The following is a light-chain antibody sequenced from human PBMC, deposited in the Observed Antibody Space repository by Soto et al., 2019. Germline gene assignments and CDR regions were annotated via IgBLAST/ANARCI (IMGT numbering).Light chain of an antibody. J-gene: IGKJ4*01. CDR3: QQYNTYFSPT. Sequence: DIQRPRSPSTLSASLADRVTIACRASQTISSWVAWYQQKPGKAPRLLIYKPSSLESGVPSRFSGSGAGTEFTLTISGVQPDDFASYYSQQYNTYFSPTFGGGTKV. CDR2: KPS. V-gene: IGKV1-5*03. CDR1: QTISSW.